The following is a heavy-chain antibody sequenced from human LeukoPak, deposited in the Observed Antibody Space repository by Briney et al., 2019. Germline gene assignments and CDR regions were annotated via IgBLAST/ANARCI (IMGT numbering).Heavy chain of an antibody. Sequence: GESLQISCKGSGDRFTSYWIGWVRQMPGKGLEWMGIIYPGDSDTRYSPSFQGQVTISADKSISTAYLQWSSLKASDTAMYYCARSGYSSNPREFDYWGQGTLVTVSS. V-gene: IGHV5-51*01. CDR3: ARSGYSSNPREFDY. CDR2: IYPGDSDT. J-gene: IGHJ4*02. CDR1: GDRFTSYW. D-gene: IGHD6-13*01.